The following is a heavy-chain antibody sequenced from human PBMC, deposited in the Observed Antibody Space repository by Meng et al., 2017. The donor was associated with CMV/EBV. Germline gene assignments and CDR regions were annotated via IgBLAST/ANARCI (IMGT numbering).Heavy chain of an antibody. CDR2: IIPILGRA. CDR3: AGSIAEEGGDFHYYYGMDV. D-gene: IGHD6-6*01. J-gene: IGHJ6*02. V-gene: IGHV1-69*16. Sequence: SVKVSCKASGGTFISYTISWVRQAPGQGLEWMGRIIPILGRANYAQKFQGRVTITTDESTSTAYMELSSLRSEDTAVHYCAGSIAEEGGDFHYYYGMDVWGQGTTVTVSS. CDR1: GGTFISYT.